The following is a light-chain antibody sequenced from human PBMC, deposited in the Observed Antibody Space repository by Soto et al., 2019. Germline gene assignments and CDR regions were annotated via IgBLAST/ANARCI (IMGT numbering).Light chain of an antibody. J-gene: IGKJ1*01. CDR1: QDISSN. Sequence: EIVMTQSPATLSVSPGERATLSCRASQDISSNLAWYQQKLGQAPRLFIFRASSRATGIPARFSGSGSGTEFNMTISSLQSEDFAVYYCQHYNSYSEAFGQGTKVELK. CDR2: RAS. V-gene: IGKV3-15*01. CDR3: QHYNSYSEA.